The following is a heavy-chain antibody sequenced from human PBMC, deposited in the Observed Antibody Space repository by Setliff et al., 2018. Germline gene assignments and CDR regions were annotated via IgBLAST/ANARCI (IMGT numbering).Heavy chain of an antibody. CDR1: GGSISSGGYY. V-gene: IGHV4-31*03. J-gene: IGHJ3*02. Sequence: SETLSLTCTVSGGSISSGGYYWSWIRQHPGKGLEWIGYIYYSGNTYYNPSLKSRVTIPVDTSKNQFSLKLSSVTAADTAVYYCARVPRFTDTRNAFDIWGQGTMVTVSS. CDR3: ARVPRFTDTRNAFDI. CDR2: IYYSGNT. D-gene: IGHD5-18*01.